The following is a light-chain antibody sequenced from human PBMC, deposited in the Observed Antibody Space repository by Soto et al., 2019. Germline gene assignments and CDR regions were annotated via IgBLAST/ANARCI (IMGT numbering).Light chain of an antibody. CDR2: RNN. CDR3: AAWDDSLSGRYV. V-gene: IGLV1-47*01. Sequence: QSVLTQTPSASGTPGQRVTISCSGSSSNIGSNYVYWYQQLPGTAPKLLIHRNNQRPSGVTDRFSGSKSGTSASLAISGLRSEDEADYYCAAWDDSLSGRYVFGTGTKVTVL. J-gene: IGLJ1*01. CDR1: SSNIGSNY.